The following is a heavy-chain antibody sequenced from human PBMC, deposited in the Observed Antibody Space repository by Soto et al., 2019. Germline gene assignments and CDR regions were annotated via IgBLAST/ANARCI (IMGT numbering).Heavy chain of an antibody. CDR3: ARENYDFWSGNDY. J-gene: IGHJ4*02. CDR2: INPNSGGT. Sequence: ASVKVSCKASGYTFTGYDMHWVRQAPGQGLEWMGWINPNSGGTNYAQKFQGRVTMTRDTSISTAYMELSRLRSDDTAVYYCARENYDFWSGNDYWGQGTLVTVSS. D-gene: IGHD3-3*01. CDR1: GYTFTGYD. V-gene: IGHV1-2*02.